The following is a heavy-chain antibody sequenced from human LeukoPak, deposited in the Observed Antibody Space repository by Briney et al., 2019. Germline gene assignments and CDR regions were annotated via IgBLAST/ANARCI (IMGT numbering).Heavy chain of an antibody. CDR3: ARDPDGYRQGHHFDY. CDR2: IYSGGST. Sequence: GGSLRLSCAASGFTVSSNYMSWVRQAPGKGLEGVSVIYSGGSTYYADSVEGRFTISRDNSKNTLYLQMNSLKAEDTAVYYCARDPDGYRQGHHFDYWGQGTLVTVSS. J-gene: IGHJ4*02. V-gene: IGHV3-66*01. D-gene: IGHD5-18*01. CDR1: GFTVSSNY.